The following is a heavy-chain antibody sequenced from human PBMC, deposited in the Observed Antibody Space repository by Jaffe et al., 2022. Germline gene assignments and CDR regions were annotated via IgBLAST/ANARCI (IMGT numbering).Heavy chain of an antibody. CDR3: MSRIQLSMIDY. V-gene: IGHV3-73*02. Sequence: EVQVVESGGGLVQPGGSLKLSCAASGFNVSGSAMHWVRQASGKGLEWVGRIKSNYPTTYAASVKGRFTISRDDSKNTAYLQMNSLRTEDTAVYYCMSRIQLSMIDYWGQGTLVTVSS. CDR1: GFNVSGSA. D-gene: IGHD5-18*01. CDR2: IKSNYPT. J-gene: IGHJ4*02.